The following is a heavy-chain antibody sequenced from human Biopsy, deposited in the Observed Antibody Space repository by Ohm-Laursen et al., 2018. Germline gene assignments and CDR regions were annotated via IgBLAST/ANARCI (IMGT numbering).Heavy chain of an antibody. D-gene: IGHD3-10*01. Sequence: ASVKVSCKASGYTLTSYDINWVRQATGQGLEWMGWMNPNSGNTDYAQKFQGRVTMTRNTPMSTAYMELNSLRSEDTAVYYCARGSFWFGGNYYYYGMDVWGQGTTVTVSS. J-gene: IGHJ6*02. CDR1: GYTLTSYD. CDR2: MNPNSGNT. CDR3: ARGSFWFGGNYYYYGMDV. V-gene: IGHV1-8*01.